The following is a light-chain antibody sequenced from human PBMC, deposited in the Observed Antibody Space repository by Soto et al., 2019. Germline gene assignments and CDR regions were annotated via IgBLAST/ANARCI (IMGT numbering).Light chain of an antibody. Sequence: ENLMMESPSTLSVSPGERAILSCRASQSVNNNLAWYQQKLGQAPRVLIYGASTRATGIPARFTGSGSGTEFILTITSLQSEDSAVYYCQQYNNWPRTFGQGTKVDI. CDR2: GAS. V-gene: IGKV3-15*01. CDR3: QQYNNWPRT. CDR1: QSVNNN. J-gene: IGKJ1*01.